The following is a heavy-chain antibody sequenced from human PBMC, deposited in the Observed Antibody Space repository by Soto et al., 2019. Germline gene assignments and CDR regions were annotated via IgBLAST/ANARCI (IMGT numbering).Heavy chain of an antibody. V-gene: IGHV3-7*03. CDR2: IKQDGSEK. J-gene: IGHJ5*02. CDR3: GAGTGVAGVDL. CDR1: GFTFTTYW. D-gene: IGHD6-19*01. Sequence: EVQLVESGGGSVQPGGSLRLSCVASGFTFTTYWMSWVRQAPGKGLEWVANIKQDGSEKYYVDSVKGRFTLSRDNAKNSLYLQMNSLRAEDTAVYYCGAGTGVAGVDLWGQGTLVTVSS.